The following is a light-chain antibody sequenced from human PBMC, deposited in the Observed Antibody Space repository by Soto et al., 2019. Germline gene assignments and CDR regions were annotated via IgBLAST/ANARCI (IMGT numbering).Light chain of an antibody. CDR1: SSDVGSYNR. CDR2: EVS. CDR3: SSYTSSGTAHVL. V-gene: IGLV2-18*02. Sequence: QSALTQPPSVSGSPGQSVTISCTGTSSDVGSYNRVSWYQQPPGTAPKLIIYEVSNRPSGVPDRFSGSKSGNTASLTISGLQAEDEADYYCSSYTSSGTAHVLFGGGTKLTVL. J-gene: IGLJ2*01.